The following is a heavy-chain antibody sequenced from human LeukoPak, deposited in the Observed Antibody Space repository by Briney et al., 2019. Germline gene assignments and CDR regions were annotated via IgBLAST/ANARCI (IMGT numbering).Heavy chain of an antibody. V-gene: IGHV4-39*01. J-gene: IGHJ6*03. CDR2: IYYSGNT. D-gene: IGHD2-21*01. Sequence: SETLSLTCTVSGGSIFSSDSYWGWIRQPPGKGLEWIGSIYYSGNTYYNASLKSRVTISVDTSKNQFSLKLNSVTAADTAVYYCARLGGDIYFYYMDVWGKGTTVTISS. CDR1: GGSIFSSDSY. CDR3: ARLGGDIYFYYMDV.